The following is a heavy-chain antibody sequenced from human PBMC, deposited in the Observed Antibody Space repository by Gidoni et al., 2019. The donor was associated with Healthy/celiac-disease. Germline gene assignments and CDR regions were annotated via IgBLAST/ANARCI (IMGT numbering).Heavy chain of an antibody. Sequence: QVQLQESGPGLVKPSETLSLTCAVSGYSISSGYYWGWIRQPPGKGLGWIGSIYHSGSPYYNPSLKSRVTISVDTSKNQFSRKLSSVTAADTAVYYCEGRVVGDAFDIWGQGTMVTVSS. CDR3: EGRVVGDAFDI. CDR1: GYSISSGYY. CDR2: IYHSGSP. J-gene: IGHJ3*02. D-gene: IGHD2-15*01. V-gene: IGHV4-38-2*01.